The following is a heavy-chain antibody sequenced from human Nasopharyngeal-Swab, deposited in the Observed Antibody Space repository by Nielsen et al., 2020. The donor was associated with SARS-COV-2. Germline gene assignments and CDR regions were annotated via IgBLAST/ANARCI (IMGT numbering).Heavy chain of an antibody. Sequence: GESLKISCAASGFTFSSYSMNWVRQAPGKGLEWVSYISSSSSTIYYADSVKGRFTISRDNAKNSLYLQMNSLRDEDTAVYYCATDYYGSGSYYNLYYNYGMDVWGQGTTVTVSS. CDR2: ISSSSSTI. D-gene: IGHD3-10*01. J-gene: IGHJ6*02. V-gene: IGHV3-48*02. CDR1: GFTFSSYS. CDR3: ATDYYGSGSYYNLYYNYGMDV.